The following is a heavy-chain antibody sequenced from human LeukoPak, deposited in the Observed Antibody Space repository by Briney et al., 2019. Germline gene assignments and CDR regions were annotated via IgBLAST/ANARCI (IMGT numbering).Heavy chain of an antibody. CDR1: GYTFTSYG. CDR2: ISAYNGNT. J-gene: IGHJ6*03. Sequence: ASVKVSCKASGYTFTSYGISWVRQAPGQGLEFMGWISAYNGNTNYAQKLQGRVTMTTDTSTSTAYMELRSLRSDDTAVYYCARKYYDILTGYPRVYYYYYMDVWGKGTTVTVSS. D-gene: IGHD3-9*01. CDR3: ARKYYDILTGYPRVYYYYYMDV. V-gene: IGHV1-18*01.